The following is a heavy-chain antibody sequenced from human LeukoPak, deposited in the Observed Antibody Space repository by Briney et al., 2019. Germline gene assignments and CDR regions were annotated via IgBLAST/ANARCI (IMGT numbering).Heavy chain of an antibody. D-gene: IGHD2-21*02. CDR1: GYTFTGYY. CDR2: INPNSGGT. Sequence: ASVNVSCKASGYTFTGYYMHWVRQAPGQGLEWMGWINPNSGGTNYAQKFQGRVTMTRDTSISTAYMELSRLRSDDTAVYYCAREGPTIVVVTAIRGKWFDPWGQGTLVTVSS. CDR3: AREGPTIVVVTAIRGKWFDP. V-gene: IGHV1-2*02. J-gene: IGHJ5*02.